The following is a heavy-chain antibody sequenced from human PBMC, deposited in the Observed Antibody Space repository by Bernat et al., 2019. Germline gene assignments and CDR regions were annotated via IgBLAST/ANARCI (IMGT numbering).Heavy chain of an antibody. V-gene: IGHV3-48*03. J-gene: IGHJ6*02. CDR3: AGCGDCVPPTSYDMDV. D-gene: IGHD2-21*02. CDR1: GFTFSSYE. CDR2: ISSSGSTI. Sequence: EVQLVESGGGLVQPGGSLRLSCAASGFTFSSYEMNWVRQAPGKGLEWVSCISSSGSTIYYADSVKGRFTISRDNAKNSLSLQMSSLRAEDTAVYYCAGCGDCVPPTSYDMDVWGRGATVTICS.